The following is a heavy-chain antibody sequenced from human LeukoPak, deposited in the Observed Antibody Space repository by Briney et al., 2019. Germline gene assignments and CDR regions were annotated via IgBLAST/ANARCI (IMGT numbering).Heavy chain of an antibody. V-gene: IGHV4-38-2*02. Sequence: PSETLSLTCTVSGYSISSGYYWGWIRQPPGKGLEWIGSIYHSGSTYYNPSLKSRVTISVDTSKNQFSLKLSSVTAADTAVYYCARRGITMVRGVYFDYWGQGTLVTVSS. J-gene: IGHJ4*02. D-gene: IGHD3-10*01. CDR3: ARRGITMVRGVYFDY. CDR1: GYSISSGYY. CDR2: IYHSGST.